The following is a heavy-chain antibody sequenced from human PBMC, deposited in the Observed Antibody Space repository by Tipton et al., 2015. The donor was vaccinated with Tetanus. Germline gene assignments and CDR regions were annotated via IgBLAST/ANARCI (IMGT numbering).Heavy chain of an antibody. V-gene: IGHV3-23*01. J-gene: IGHJ4*02. CDR2: ISGSGATT. CDR3: AKEAAKGGIDIDY. CDR1: GFTFSNCA. Sequence: GSLRLSCAASGFTFSNCAMRWVRQAPGKGLEWVSGISGSGATTYYEDSVKGRFTISRDNPKNMLYLQMNSLRAEDTAVYFCAKEAAKGGIDIDYWGLGAQVTVSS. D-gene: IGHD2-15*01.